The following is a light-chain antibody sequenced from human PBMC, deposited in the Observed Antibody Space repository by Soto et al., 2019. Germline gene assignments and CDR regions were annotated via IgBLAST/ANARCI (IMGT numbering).Light chain of an antibody. CDR2: DAS. CDR3: QQFNSYPIS. CDR1: QGISSA. V-gene: IGKV1-13*02. Sequence: AIQLTQSPSSLSASVGDRVTITCRASQGISSALAWYQQKPGKAPELLIYDASSLESGVPSRFSGSGSGTVITLIISTLQPEDFATYCCQQFNSYPISFRQGRRLKIQ. J-gene: IGKJ5*01.